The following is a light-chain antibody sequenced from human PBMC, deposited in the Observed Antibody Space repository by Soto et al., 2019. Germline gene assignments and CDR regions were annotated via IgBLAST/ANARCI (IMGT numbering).Light chain of an antibody. J-gene: IGKJ1*01. CDR1: QGVSRW. CDR2: AAS. Sequence: DIQMTQSPSSVSASVGDRVTITCRASQGVSRWLAWYQQKPGRAPKLLIYAASTLQSGVPSRFSGSGSGTEFTLTISSLQPEDFATYYCQQLNSYPWTFGQGTKVDIK. CDR3: QQLNSYPWT. V-gene: IGKV1D-12*01.